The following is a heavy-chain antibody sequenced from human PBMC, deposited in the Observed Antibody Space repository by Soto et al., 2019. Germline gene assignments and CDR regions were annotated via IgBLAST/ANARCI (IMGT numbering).Heavy chain of an antibody. J-gene: IGHJ4*02. CDR1: GGSINTNNW. CDR3: VSGALRAPAALDY. D-gene: IGHD1-26*01. Sequence: QVQLKESGPGLVNPSGTLSLTCAVSGGSINTNNWWSWVRQPPGKGLEWIGEIFHRGSTNYNPSFKSRVTVALDKSNNHFSLKLISVTAVYAAVYYCVSGALRAPAALDYWGQGTPVTVSS. CDR2: IFHRGST. V-gene: IGHV4-4*02.